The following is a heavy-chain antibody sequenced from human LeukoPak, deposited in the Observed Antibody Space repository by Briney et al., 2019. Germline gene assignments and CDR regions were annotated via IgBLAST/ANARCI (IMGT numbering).Heavy chain of an antibody. J-gene: IGHJ3*02. V-gene: IGHV3-53*01. CDR1: GFTVSSNH. CDR2: IYSGGST. Sequence: GGSLRLSCAASGFTVSSNHMSWVRQAPGKGLEWVSVIYSGGSTYYADSVKGRFTISRDNSKNTLYLQMNRLRAEDTAVYYCARVIVTGYYDAFDIWGQGTMVTVYS. CDR3: ARVIVTGYYDAFDI. D-gene: IGHD3-9*01.